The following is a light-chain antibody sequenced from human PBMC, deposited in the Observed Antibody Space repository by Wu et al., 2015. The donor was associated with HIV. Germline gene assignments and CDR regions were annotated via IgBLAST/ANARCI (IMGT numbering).Light chain of an antibody. V-gene: IGKV3-11*01. CDR2: DAS. CDR1: QSVRSD. Sequence: EIVLTQFPVTLSLSPGERATLSCRASQSVRSDLAWYQRKPGQAPRLLIYDASNRATGIPARFSGSGSGTDFTLTISSLEPEDFAVYYCQQRSNWPPITFGQGTRLEIK. J-gene: IGKJ5*01. CDR3: QQRSNWPPIT.